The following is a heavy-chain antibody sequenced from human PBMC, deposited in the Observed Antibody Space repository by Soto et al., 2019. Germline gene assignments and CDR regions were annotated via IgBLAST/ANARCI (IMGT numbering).Heavy chain of an antibody. J-gene: IGHJ6*02. CDR2: IIPIFGTT. CDR1: GGTFSSYV. D-gene: IGHD2-15*01. CDR3: ARGGVVVDLRVKYDYGMDA. V-gene: IGHV1-69*12. Sequence: QVQLVQSGAEVKKPGSSVKVSCKASGGTFSSYVINWVRQAPGEGLEWMGGIIPIFGTTNYAQKFQGRARITADESTRTAYMGLSGLRSEETAVYYCARGGVVVDLRVKYDYGMDAWGQGTTVTVSS.